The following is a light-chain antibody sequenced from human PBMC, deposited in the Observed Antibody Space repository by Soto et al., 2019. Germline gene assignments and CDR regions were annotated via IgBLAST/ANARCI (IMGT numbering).Light chain of an antibody. J-gene: IGKJ2*01. Sequence: DIQMTQSPSTLSASVGDRVTITCRASQSISSWLAWYQQKPGKAPKLLIYDDSSLESVVPSRFSRSGSGKEFTLTISSLQPDDFATYYCQQYNSYPYTFGQGTKLEIK. CDR2: DDS. CDR1: QSISSW. V-gene: IGKV1-5*01. CDR3: QQYNSYPYT.